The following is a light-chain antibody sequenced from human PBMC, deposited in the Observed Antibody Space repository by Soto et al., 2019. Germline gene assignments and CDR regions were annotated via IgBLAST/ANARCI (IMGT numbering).Light chain of an antibody. Sequence: VLTRPPSVSGAPGQRVTISCTGSSSNIGAGYDVHWYQQLPGTAPILLIYGNSNRPSGVPDRFSGSKSGTSASLAITGLQAEDEADYYCQSYDSSLSGYVFGTGTKVTVL. CDR1: SSNIGAGYD. CDR2: GNS. J-gene: IGLJ1*01. CDR3: QSYDSSLSGYV. V-gene: IGLV1-40*01.